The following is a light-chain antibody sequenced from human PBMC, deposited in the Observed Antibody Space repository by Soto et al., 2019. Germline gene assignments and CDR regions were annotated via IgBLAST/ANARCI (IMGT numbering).Light chain of an antibody. CDR1: QSISSW. Sequence: DIQMTQSPSTLPGSLGDSVTITCRASQSISSWLAWYQQKPGKAPKLLIYDASSLESGVPSRLSGRGSGTEFTLTISSLQPDDFATYYCQQYNSYWTFGQGTKVDIK. CDR3: QQYNSYWT. V-gene: IGKV1-5*01. CDR2: DAS. J-gene: IGKJ1*01.